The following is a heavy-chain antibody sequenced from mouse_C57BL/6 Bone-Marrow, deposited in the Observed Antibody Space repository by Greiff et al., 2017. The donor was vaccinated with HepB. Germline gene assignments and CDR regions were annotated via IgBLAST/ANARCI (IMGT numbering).Heavy chain of an antibody. CDR1: GYTFTSYW. V-gene: IGHV1-50*01. D-gene: IGHD2-1*01. J-gene: IGHJ2*01. Sequence: VKQSCKASGYTFTSYWMQWVKQRPGQGLEWIGEIDPSDSYTNYNQKFKGKATLTVDTSSSTAYMQLSSLTSEDSAVYYCATYGNNYFDYWGQGTTLTVSS. CDR3: ATYGNNYFDY. CDR2: IDPSDSYT.